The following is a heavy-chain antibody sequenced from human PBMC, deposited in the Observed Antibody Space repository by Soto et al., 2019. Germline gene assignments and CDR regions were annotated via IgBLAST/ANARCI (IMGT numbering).Heavy chain of an antibody. J-gene: IGHJ4*02. CDR3: AHRSMFRGVTYLDY. D-gene: IGHD3-10*01. CDR1: GFSLSTSGVG. CDR2: IYWDDDK. V-gene: IGHV2-5*02. Sequence: SGPTLVNPTQPLTLTCTFSGFSLSTSGVGVGWIRQPPGKALEWLALIYWDDDKRYSPSLKNRLTITKDTSKNQVVLTMTKMDPVDTATYFCAHRSMFRGVTYLDYWGRGTLVTVSS.